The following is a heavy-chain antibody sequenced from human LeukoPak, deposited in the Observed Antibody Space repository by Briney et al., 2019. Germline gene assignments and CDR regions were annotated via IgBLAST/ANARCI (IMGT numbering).Heavy chain of an antibody. CDR2: IKSKTDGGTT. D-gene: IGHD6-13*01. CDR3: ATLRYSSSWYFDF. V-gene: IGHV3-15*01. CDR1: GFTFSNAW. J-gene: IGHJ4*02. Sequence: GGSLRLSCAASGFTFSNAWMSWVRQAPGKGLEWVGRIKSKTDGGTTDYAAPVKGRFTISRDDSKNTLYLQMNSLRTEDTAVYYCATLRYSSSWYFDFWGQGTLVTVSS.